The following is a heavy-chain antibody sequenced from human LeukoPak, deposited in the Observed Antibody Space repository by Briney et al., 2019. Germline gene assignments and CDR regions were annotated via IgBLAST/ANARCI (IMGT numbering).Heavy chain of an antibody. CDR1: GGSISSSSYY. CDR3: ARGRTTVLAFDI. Sequence: SETLSLTCTVSGGSISSSSYYWGWIRQPPGKGLEWIGSIHYSGSTNYNPSLKSRVTISVDTSKNQFSLKLSSVTAADTAVYYCARGRTTVLAFDIWGQGTMVTVSS. J-gene: IGHJ3*02. V-gene: IGHV4-39*07. D-gene: IGHD4-17*01. CDR2: IHYSGST.